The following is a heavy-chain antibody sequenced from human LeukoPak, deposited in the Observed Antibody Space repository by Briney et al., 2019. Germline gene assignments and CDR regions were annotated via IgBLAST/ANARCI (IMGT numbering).Heavy chain of an antibody. CDR1: GGSISSYY. CDR2: IYYSRRT. J-gene: IGHJ4*02. Sequence: SETLSLTCTVSGGSISSYYWSWIRQPPGKGLEWIGNIYYSRRTNYNPSLNSRVTISVDTSKNQFSLLLISAAAAATAVFYCSTPLVSDTVPTSSSYWGQVTLV. V-gene: IGHV4-59*08. CDR3: STPLVSDTVPTSSSY. D-gene: IGHD2/OR15-2a*01.